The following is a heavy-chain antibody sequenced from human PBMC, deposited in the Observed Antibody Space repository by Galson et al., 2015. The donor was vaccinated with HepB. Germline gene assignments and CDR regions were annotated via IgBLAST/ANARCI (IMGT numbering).Heavy chain of an antibody. CDR2: TYYRSKWYN. J-gene: IGHJ4*02. V-gene: IGHV6-1*01. Sequence: CAISGDSVSSNSAAWNWIRQSPSRGLEWLGRTYYRSKWYNDYAVSVKSRITINPDTSKNQFSLQLNSVTPEDTAVYYCAREVISEIAVAGLFDYWGQGTLVTVSS. D-gene: IGHD6-19*01. CDR1: GDSVSSNSAA. CDR3: AREVISEIAVAGLFDY.